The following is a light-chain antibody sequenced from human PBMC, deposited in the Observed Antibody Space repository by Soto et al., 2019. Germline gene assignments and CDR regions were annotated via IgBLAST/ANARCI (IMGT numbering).Light chain of an antibody. CDR3: QHYNTYSYA. Sequence: DIQMTQSPSTLSTSVGARVTITCRASQSVAYWLAWYQQKPGKAPSLLIYDGSTLATGVPPRFSGGGFGTEITLISSSVYPDDSALYCCQHYNTYSYAFGPGTKVEIK. CDR1: QSVAYW. V-gene: IGKV1-5*01. J-gene: IGKJ2*01. CDR2: DGS.